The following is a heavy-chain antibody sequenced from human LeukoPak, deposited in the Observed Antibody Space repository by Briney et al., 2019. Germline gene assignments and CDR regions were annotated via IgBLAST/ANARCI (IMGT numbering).Heavy chain of an antibody. V-gene: IGHV4-59*08. CDR3: ARRRGWKQQLVYFDY. Sequence: RSETLSLTCTVSGGSITSYYWNWIRQPPGKGLEWIGYLFHSGTRRYNPSLKSRVTISADTTKNQIFLTLNSTTAADTAVYYCARRRGWKQQLVYFDYWGQGTLATVSS. CDR1: GGSITSYY. J-gene: IGHJ4*02. D-gene: IGHD6-13*01. CDR2: LFHSGTR.